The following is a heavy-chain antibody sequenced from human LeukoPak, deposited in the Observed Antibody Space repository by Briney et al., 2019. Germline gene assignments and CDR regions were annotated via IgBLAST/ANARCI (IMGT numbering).Heavy chain of an antibody. D-gene: IGHD3-9*01. V-gene: IGHV1-8*01. CDR3: ARGRFYDILTGYREWFDP. Sequence: APVKVSCKPSGYTFTSYDINCVRQATGQGLEWMGWMNPNSGNTGYAQKFQGRVTMTSNTSISTAYMELSSLRSEDTAVYYCARGRFYDILTGYREWFDPWGQGTLVTVSS. CDR2: MNPNSGNT. CDR1: GYTFTSYD. J-gene: IGHJ5*02.